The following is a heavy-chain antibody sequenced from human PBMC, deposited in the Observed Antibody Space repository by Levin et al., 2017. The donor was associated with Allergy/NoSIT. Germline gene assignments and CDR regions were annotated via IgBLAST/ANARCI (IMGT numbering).Heavy chain of an antibody. J-gene: IGHJ3*02. CDR2: INSDGSST. CDR1: GFTFSSYW. CDR3: ARERLCSGGSCYDAFDI. V-gene: IGHV3-74*01. D-gene: IGHD2-15*01. Sequence: SGGSLRLSCAASGFTFSSYWMHWVRQAPGKGLVWVSRINSDGSSTSYADSVKGRFTISRDNAKNTLYLQMNSLRAEDTAVYYCARERLCSGGSCYDAFDIWGQGTMVTVSS.